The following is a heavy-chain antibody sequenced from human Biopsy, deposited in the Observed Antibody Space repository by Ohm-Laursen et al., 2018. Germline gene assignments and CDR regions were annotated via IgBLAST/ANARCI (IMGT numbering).Heavy chain of an antibody. V-gene: IGHV1-69*04. CDR3: ATDARWDPSLDAFHV. D-gene: IGHD1-26*01. J-gene: IGHJ3*01. CDR2: IIPFTGVT. CDR1: GATVTSYA. Sequence: GASVKVSCKASGATVTSYAISWVRQAPGQGLEWMGRIIPFTGVTNYAQNFQGKVTISADKSPPTVYVELSTLKPDDTAVYYCATDARWDPSLDAFHVWGQGTQATVS.